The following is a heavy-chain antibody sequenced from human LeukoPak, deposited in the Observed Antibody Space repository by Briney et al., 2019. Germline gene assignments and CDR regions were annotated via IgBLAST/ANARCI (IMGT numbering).Heavy chain of an antibody. CDR1: GFTFSNYG. D-gene: IGHD3-22*01. Sequence: GGSLRLSCAASGFTFSNYGMHWVRQAPGKGLEWVAVIWYDGSNKYYADSVKGRFTISRDNSKNTLYLQMNSLRAGDTAVYYCAKVNYYESSDIGLFDYWGQGTLVTVSS. CDR2: IWYDGSNK. CDR3: AKVNYYESSDIGLFDY. J-gene: IGHJ4*02. V-gene: IGHV3-33*06.